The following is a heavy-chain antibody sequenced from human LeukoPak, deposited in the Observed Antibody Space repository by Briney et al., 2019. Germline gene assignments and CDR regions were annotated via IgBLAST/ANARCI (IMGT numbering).Heavy chain of an antibody. V-gene: IGHV3-30-3*01. CDR1: GFTFSSYT. CDR2: ISYDGSNQ. D-gene: IGHD3-22*01. J-gene: IGHJ4*02. CDR3: AREQNYYDSSGYLGY. Sequence: GGSLRLSCAASGFTFSSYTMHWVRQAPGKGLEWVAVISYDGSNQYYADSVKGRFTVSRDNFKNTLYLQMNSLRAEDTAVHYCAREQNYYDSSGYLGYWGQGTLVIVSS.